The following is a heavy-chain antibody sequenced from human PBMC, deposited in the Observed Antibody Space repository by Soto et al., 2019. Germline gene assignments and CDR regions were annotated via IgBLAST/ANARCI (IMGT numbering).Heavy chain of an antibody. Sequence: GGSLRLSCAASGFTFSSYGMHWVRQAPGKGLEWVAVIWYDGSNKYYADSVKGRFTISRDNSKNTLYLQMNSLRAEDTAVYYCARDVSSSWYYYYYGMDVWGQGTTVTVSS. J-gene: IGHJ6*02. CDR2: IWYDGSNK. V-gene: IGHV3-33*01. D-gene: IGHD6-13*01. CDR1: GFTFSSYG. CDR3: ARDVSSSWYYYYYGMDV.